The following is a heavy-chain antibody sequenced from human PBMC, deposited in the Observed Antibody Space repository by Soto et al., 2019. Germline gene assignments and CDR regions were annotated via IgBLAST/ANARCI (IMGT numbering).Heavy chain of an antibody. CDR1: GFTFSSYS. J-gene: IGHJ3*02. Sequence: GGSLRLSCAASGFTFSSYSMNWVRQAPGKGLEWVSYISSSSSTIYYADSVKGRFTISRDNAKNSLYLQMNSLRAEDTAVYYCARDPRNSALGYCSGGSCSTPGDAFDIWGQGTMVTVSS. V-gene: IGHV3-48*01. CDR2: ISSSSSTI. CDR3: ARDPRNSALGYCSGGSCSTPGDAFDI. D-gene: IGHD2-15*01.